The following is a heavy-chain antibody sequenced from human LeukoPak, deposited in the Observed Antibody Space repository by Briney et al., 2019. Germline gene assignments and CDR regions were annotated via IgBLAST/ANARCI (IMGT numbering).Heavy chain of an antibody. CDR1: GFSVSSTF. J-gene: IGHJ4*02. Sequence: PGGSLRLSCAVSGFSVSSTFMTRVRQAPGKGRQWVSVILDNGITTYADSVKGRFSISRDNSKNTVYLQMNGLSVDDTAVYYCVRDKGVGRTERFDSWGPGTLVTVSS. V-gene: IGHV3-53*01. D-gene: IGHD1-26*01. CDR2: ILDNGIT. CDR3: VRDKGVGRTERFDS.